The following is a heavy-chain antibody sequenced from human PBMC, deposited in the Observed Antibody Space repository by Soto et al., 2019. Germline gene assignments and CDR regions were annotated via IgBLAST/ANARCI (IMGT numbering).Heavy chain of an antibody. J-gene: IGHJ4*02. CDR2: ISGSGGST. D-gene: IGHD2-2*01. CDR3: ASSYCSSTSCFKNYFDY. CDR1: GFTFSSYA. Sequence: GGSLRLSCAASGFTFSSYAMSWVRQAPGKGLEWVSAISGSGGSTYYADSVKCRFTISRDNSKNTLYLQMNSLRAEDTAVYYCASSYCSSTSCFKNYFDYWGQGTLVTVSS. V-gene: IGHV3-23*01.